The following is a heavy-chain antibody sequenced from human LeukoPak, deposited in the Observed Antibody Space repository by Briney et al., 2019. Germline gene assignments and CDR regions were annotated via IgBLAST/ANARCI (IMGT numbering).Heavy chain of an antibody. CDR2: IYTSGST. V-gene: IGHV4-4*07. CDR3: ARDSPIVIAAAGTSWFDP. D-gene: IGHD6-13*01. Sequence: PSETLSLTCTVSGGSISSYYRSWIRQPAGKGLEWIGRIYTSGSTNYNPSLKSRVTMSVDTSKNQFSLKLSSVTAADTAVYYCARDSPIVIAAAGTSWFDPWGQGTLVTVSS. CDR1: GGSISSYY. J-gene: IGHJ5*02.